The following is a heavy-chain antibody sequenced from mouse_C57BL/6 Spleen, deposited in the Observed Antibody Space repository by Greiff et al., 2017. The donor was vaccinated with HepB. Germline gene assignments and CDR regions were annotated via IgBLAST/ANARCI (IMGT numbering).Heavy chain of an antibody. CDR2: IYPRSGNT. Sequence: QVQLQQSGAELARPGASVKLSCKASGYTFTSYGISWVKQRTGQGLEWIGEIYPRSGNTYYNEKFKGKATLTADKSSSTAYMELRSLTPEDSAVYFCARGGYDYDRYYAMYYWGQGTSVTVSS. V-gene: IGHV1-81*01. CDR3: ARGGYDYDRYYAMYY. CDR1: GYTFTSYG. J-gene: IGHJ4*01. D-gene: IGHD2-4*01.